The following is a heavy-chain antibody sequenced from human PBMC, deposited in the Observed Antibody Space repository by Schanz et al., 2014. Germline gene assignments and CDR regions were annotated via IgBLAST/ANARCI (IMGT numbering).Heavy chain of an antibody. CDR2: IFFSGST. D-gene: IGHD1-26*01. J-gene: IGHJ6*02. Sequence: QVQLQASGPGLVKPSETLSLTCTVSGGSMSGYHWIWIRQPPGRGLEWIGYIFFSGSTTYNPSFNSRVTIPVDMSKNQFALNLSSVTAADTAVYYCARLGVGDKTYYYYGTDVWGQGTTVLVSS. CDR3: ARLGVGDKTYYYYGTDV. CDR1: GGSMSGYH. V-gene: IGHV4-59*08.